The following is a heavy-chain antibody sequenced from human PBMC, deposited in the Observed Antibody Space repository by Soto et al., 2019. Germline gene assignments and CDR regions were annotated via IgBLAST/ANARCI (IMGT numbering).Heavy chain of an antibody. Sequence: ASVKVSCKASGYTFTNYGIGWVRQAPGQGLEWMGWVNPYNGNTYYAQKLQGRVTMTTDTSTTTAYMELRSLRSDDTAVYYCARVPTDSSGYYKYYFDYWGQGTLVTVS. J-gene: IGHJ4*02. CDR3: ARVPTDSSGYYKYYFDY. CDR1: GYTFTNYG. V-gene: IGHV1-18*04. D-gene: IGHD3-22*01. CDR2: VNPYNGNT.